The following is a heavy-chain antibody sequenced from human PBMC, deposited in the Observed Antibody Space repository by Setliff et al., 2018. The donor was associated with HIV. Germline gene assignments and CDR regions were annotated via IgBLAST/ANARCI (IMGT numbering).Heavy chain of an antibody. CDR2: INHSGNT. D-gene: IGHD3-10*01. V-gene: IGHV4-34*01. Sequence: SETLSLTCAFYHGSFSGYYWSWIRQPPGKGLEWIGEINHSGNTNYNPSLERRVTISADTSQNQFSLNLTSVTAADTAVYYCAGXXSYSFDFWGQGTLVTVSS. CDR3: AGXXSYSFDF. J-gene: IGHJ4*02. CDR1: HGSFSGYY.